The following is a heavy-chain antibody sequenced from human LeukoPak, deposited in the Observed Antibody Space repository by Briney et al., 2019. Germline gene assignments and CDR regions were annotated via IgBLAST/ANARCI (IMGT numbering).Heavy chain of an antibody. CDR2: ISAYNGNT. V-gene: IGHV1-18*01. CDR3: ALLHGGRTLTLWAFDI. CDR1: GYTFTSYG. J-gene: IGHJ3*02. D-gene: IGHD4-23*01. Sequence: ASVKVSCKASGYTFTSYGISWVRQAPGQGLEWMGWISAYNGNTNYAQKLQGRVTMTTDTSTSTAYMELRSLRSDDTAVYYCALLHGGRTLTLWAFDIWGQGTMVTVSS.